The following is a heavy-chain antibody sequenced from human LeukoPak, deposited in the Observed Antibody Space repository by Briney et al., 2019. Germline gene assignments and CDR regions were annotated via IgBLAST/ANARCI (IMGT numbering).Heavy chain of an antibody. CDR3: ARDSSYYYDSSGYYLT. D-gene: IGHD3-22*01. Sequence: ASVKVSCKASGYTFTGYYMHWVRQAPGQGLESMGWINPNSGGTNYAQKFQGRVTMTRDTSISTAYMELSRLRSDDTAVYYCARDSSYYYDSSGYYLTWGQGTLVTVSS. CDR1: GYTFTGYY. V-gene: IGHV1-2*02. CDR2: INPNSGGT. J-gene: IGHJ5*02.